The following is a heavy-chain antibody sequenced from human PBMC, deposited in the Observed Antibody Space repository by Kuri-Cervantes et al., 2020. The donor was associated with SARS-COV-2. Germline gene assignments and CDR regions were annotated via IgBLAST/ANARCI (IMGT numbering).Heavy chain of an antibody. J-gene: IGHJ6*02. CDR1: GFTFSSYD. CDR2: IGTAGDT. Sequence: LSLTCAASGFTFSSYDMHWVPQATGKGLEGVSAIGTAGDTHYPGTVKGRFTIPRENAKNSLYLQMNSLRARDTAVYYVARRKTGGVLAEEGYYYYYYGMDVWGQGTTVTVSS. D-gene: IGHD2-8*02. V-gene: IGHV3-13*01. CDR3: ARRKTGGVLAEEGYYYYYYGMDV.